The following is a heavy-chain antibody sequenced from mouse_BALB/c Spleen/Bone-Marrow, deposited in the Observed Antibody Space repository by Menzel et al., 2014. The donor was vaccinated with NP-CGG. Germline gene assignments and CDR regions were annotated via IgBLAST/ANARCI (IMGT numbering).Heavy chain of an antibody. CDR1: GYTFTSYW. CDR3: TRGDYDWYFDV. D-gene: IGHD2-4*01. CDR2: IDPSDSYT. Sequence: VQVVESGAELVKPGASVKMSCKASGYTFTSYWMHWVKQRPGQGLEWIGVIDPSDSYTSYNQKFKGKATLTVDTSSSTAYMQLSSLTSEDSAVYYCTRGDYDWYFDVRGAGTTVTVSS. J-gene: IGHJ1*01. V-gene: IGHV1S127*01.